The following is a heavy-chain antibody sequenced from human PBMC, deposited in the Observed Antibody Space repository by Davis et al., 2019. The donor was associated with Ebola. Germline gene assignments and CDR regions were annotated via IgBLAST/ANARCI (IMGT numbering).Heavy chain of an antibody. J-gene: IGHJ6*02. CDR3: ARGSKALHYYYYGMDV. Sequence: PSETLSLTCTVSGGSITNYYWIWIRQPPGKGLEWIGYIYYSGSTNYNPSLKSRVTISVDTSKNQFSLKLSSVTAADTAVYYCARGSKALHYYYYGMDVWGQGTTVTVSS. V-gene: IGHV4-59*01. CDR2: IYYSGST. CDR1: GGSITNYY. D-gene: IGHD6-6*01.